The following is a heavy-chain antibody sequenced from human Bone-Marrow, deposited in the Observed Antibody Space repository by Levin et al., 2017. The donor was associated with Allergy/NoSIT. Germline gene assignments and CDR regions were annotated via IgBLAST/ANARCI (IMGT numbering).Heavy chain of an antibody. CDR2: ASVGST. D-gene: IGHD5-18*01. J-gene: IGHJ2*01. V-gene: IGHV3-23*01. CDR1: GFSFTRFT. CDR3: VKDLGYGYGYWFFDR. Sequence: LSLTCAASGFSFTRFTMNWVRPAPGKGLEWVAAASVGSTFYEDSAMGRFTISRSHSTNILYLEMSSLRAEDTAVYYCVKDLGYGYGYWFFDRWGRGTLVTVSS.